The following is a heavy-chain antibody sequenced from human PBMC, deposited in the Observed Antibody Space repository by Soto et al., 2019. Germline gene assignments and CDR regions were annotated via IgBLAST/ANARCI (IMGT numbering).Heavy chain of an antibody. D-gene: IGHD3-22*01. J-gene: IGHJ5*02. V-gene: IGHV1-2*02. Sequence: ASVKVSCKASGYTFTGYYMHWVRQAPGRGLEWMGWINPNSGGTNYAQKFQGRVTMTRDTSISTAYMELSRLRFDDTAVYYCARDYPPDYYDSSGYYFGGWFDLWGRGTLVTVSS. CDR3: ARDYPPDYYDSSGYYFGGWFDL. CDR1: GYTFTGYY. CDR2: INPNSGGT.